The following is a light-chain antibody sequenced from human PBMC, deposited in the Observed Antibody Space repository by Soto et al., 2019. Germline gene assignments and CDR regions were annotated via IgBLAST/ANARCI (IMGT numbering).Light chain of an antibody. CDR3: QQRSNWPPT. V-gene: IGKV3-11*01. CDR1: QSVRSTS. Sequence: EIVMTQSPATLSVSPGERATLSCRASQSVRSTSLAWYQQKPGQAPRLLIYDASNRATGIPARFSGSGSGTDFTLTISSLEPEDFAVYYCQQRSNWPPTFGQGTRLEI. CDR2: DAS. J-gene: IGKJ5*01.